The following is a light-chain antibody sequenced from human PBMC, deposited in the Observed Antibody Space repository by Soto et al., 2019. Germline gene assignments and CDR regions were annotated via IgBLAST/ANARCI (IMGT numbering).Light chain of an antibody. CDR3: QQSYSTTQWT. Sequence: DIQMTQSPSSLSASIGDRVTITCRASQTISSYLNWYQQKPGKAPKLLIYAASSLQSEVPSRFSGSGSGTDFTLSISSLQPEDFATCYCQQSYSTTQWTFDQGTKVEIK. CDR1: QTISSY. V-gene: IGKV1-39*01. CDR2: AAS. J-gene: IGKJ1*01.